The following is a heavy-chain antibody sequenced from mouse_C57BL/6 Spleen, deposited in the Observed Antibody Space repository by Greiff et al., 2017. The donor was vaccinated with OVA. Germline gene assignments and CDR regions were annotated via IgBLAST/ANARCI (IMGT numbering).Heavy chain of an antibody. CDR2: IYPGSGST. CDR1: GYTFTSYW. CDR3: ARCQDYYGSLSWFAY. D-gene: IGHD1-1*01. J-gene: IGHJ3*01. V-gene: IGHV1-55*01. Sequence: QVQLQQPGAELVKPGASVKMSCKASGYTFTSYWITWVKQRPGQGLEWIGDIYPGSGSTNYNEKFKSKATLTVDTSSSTAYMQLSSLTSEDSAVYYCARCQDYYGSLSWFAYWGQGTLVTVSA.